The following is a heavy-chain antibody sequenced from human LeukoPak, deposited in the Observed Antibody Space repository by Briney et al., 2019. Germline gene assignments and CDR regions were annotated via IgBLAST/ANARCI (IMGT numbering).Heavy chain of an antibody. J-gene: IGHJ1*01. D-gene: IGHD6-13*01. CDR1: GGSFSGYY. CDR2: INHSGST. CDR3: ARGGRSSSWYGYFHH. V-gene: IGHV4-34*01. Sequence: PSETLSLTCAVYGGSFSGYYWSWIRQPPGKGLEWIGEINHSGSTNYNPSLKSRVTISVDTSKNQFSLKLSSVTAADTAVYYCARGGRSSSWYGYFHHWGQGTLVTVSS.